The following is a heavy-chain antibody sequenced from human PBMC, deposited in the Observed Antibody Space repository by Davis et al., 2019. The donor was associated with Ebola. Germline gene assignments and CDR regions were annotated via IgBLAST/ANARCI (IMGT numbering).Heavy chain of an antibody. CDR2: FYVGGAT. CDR1: GFTVSNFY. V-gene: IGHV3-53*01. D-gene: IGHD3-22*01. J-gene: IGHJ4*02. Sequence: GESLKISCAASGFTVSNFYMSWVRQTPGKGLEWVSVFYVGGATYYADSVRGRFTISRDESKNTLNLQMTTLRADDTAVYYCAHDSYWGQGTLVTVSS. CDR3: AHDSY.